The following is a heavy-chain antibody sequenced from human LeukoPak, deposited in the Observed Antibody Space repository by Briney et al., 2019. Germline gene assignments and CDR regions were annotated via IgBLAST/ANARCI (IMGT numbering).Heavy chain of an antibody. CDR1: GFTFDDYA. Sequence: GGSLRLSCAASGFTFDDYAMHWVRQAPGKGLEWVSLISGDGGSTYYADSVKGRFTISRDNSKNSLYLQMNSLRTEDTALYYCAKDIPVVTAKRYYYYGMDVWGQGTTVTVSS. D-gene: IGHD2-21*02. CDR3: AKDIPVVTAKRYYYYGMDV. J-gene: IGHJ6*02. CDR2: ISGDGGST. V-gene: IGHV3-43*02.